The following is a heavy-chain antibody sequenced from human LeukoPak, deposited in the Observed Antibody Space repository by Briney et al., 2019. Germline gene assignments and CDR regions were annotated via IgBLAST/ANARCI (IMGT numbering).Heavy chain of an antibody. CDR1: GFTFSSYA. J-gene: IGHJ4*02. V-gene: IGHV3-23*01. D-gene: IGHD6-13*01. CDR2: ISGSGGST. CDR3: ATLSDAIAAAGTRNY. Sequence: GGSLRLSCAASGFTFSSYAMSWVRQAPGRGLEWVSVISGSGGSTNYADSVNGRFTISRDNSKNMLHLQMSSLRAEDTAVYYCATLSDAIAAAGTRNYWGQGTLVTVSS.